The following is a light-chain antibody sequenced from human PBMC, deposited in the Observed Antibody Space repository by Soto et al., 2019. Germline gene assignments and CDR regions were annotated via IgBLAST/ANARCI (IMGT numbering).Light chain of an antibody. Sequence: EIVMTQSASTLSVSPGERATLSWGASQSISSNLAWYQQKPGQAPRLLMFRTSSRATGFPARFSGSGSATEFNLTISSLQSEDFGVYYCQQYNNWPRATFGGGTKVDIK. CDR3: QQYNNWPRAT. CDR1: QSISSN. J-gene: IGKJ4*01. V-gene: IGKV3-15*01. CDR2: RTS.